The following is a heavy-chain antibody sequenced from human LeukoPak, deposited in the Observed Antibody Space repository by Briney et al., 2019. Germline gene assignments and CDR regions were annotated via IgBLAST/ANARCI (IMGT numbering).Heavy chain of an antibody. V-gene: IGHV4-34*01. J-gene: IGHJ4*02. CDR2: ISYSGNT. CDR3: ARGKSRGSHIDY. CDR1: GGSFSTYY. D-gene: IGHD1-26*01. Sequence: SETLSLTCAVYGGSFSTYYWTWIRQPPGRGLEWIAEISYSGNTNYNPSLKSRVTIGTSKNEISLNLTSVTAADTAVYYCARGKSRGSHIDYWGQGTLVTVSS.